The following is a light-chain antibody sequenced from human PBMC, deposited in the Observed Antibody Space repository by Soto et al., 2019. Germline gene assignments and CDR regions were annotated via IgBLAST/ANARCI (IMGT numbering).Light chain of an antibody. Sequence: QSALTQPASVSGSPGQSITISCSGTSSNIVNYNPVSWYQHHPGKAPKLIIYDDTKRPSGVSNRFSGSKSDNTASLTISGLQAEDEADYHCCSYAGTTVTFGGGTKLTVL. V-gene: IGLV2-23*01. CDR3: CSYAGTTVT. CDR1: SSNIVNYNP. J-gene: IGLJ2*01. CDR2: DDT.